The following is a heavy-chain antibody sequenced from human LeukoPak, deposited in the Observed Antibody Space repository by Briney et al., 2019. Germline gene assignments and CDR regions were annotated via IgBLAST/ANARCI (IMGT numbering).Heavy chain of an antibody. CDR1: GXTFSNAW. Sequence: GGSLRLSCRASGXTFSNAWMSWVRQAPGKGLEWVGRIKSKTDGGTTDYAAPVKGRFTISRDDSKDTLYLQMDSLKNEDTAVYYCTTYLTVTTDYWGQGTLVTVSS. D-gene: IGHD4-17*01. V-gene: IGHV3-15*05. J-gene: IGHJ4*02. CDR2: IKSKTDGGTT. CDR3: TTYLTVTTDY.